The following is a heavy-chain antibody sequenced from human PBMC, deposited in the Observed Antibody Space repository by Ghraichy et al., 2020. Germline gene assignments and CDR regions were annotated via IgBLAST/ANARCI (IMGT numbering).Heavy chain of an antibody. V-gene: IGHV4-59*01. D-gene: IGHD3-22*01. CDR2: IYYSGST. J-gene: IGHJ4*02. Sequence: SETLSLTCTVSGGSISSYYWSWIRQPPGKGLEWIGYIYYSGSTNYNPSLKSRVTISVDTSKNQFSLKLSSVTAADTAVYYCAREVDYDSSFDYWGQGTLVTVSS. CDR1: GGSISSYY. CDR3: AREVDYDSSFDY.